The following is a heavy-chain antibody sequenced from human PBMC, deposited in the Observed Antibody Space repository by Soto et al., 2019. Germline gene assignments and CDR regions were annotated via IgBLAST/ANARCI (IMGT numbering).Heavy chain of an antibody. CDR1: GFTFITYA. V-gene: IGHV3-23*01. CDR2: ISGSADRT. CDR3: ARDRQWLRGGMDV. J-gene: IGHJ6*02. Sequence: PGGSLRLSCAASGFTFITYAMTWVRQAPGKGLDWVAAISGSADRTYYADSVKGRFTISRDNSKETLYLQMNSLRADDTAVYYCARDRQWLRGGMDVWGQGPTATASS. D-gene: IGHD6-19*01.